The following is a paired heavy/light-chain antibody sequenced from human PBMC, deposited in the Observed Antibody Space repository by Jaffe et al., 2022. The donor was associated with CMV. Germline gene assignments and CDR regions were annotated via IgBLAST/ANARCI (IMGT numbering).Light chain of an antibody. Sequence: QSVLTQPPSASGTPGQRVTISCSGSSSNIGSNTVNWYQQLPGTAPKLLIYSNNQRPSGVPDRFSGSKSGTSASLAISGLQSEDEADYYCAAWDDSLNGHVVFGGGTKLTVL. CDR3: AAWDDSLNGHVV. CDR1: SSNIGSNT. V-gene: IGLV1-44*01. CDR2: SNN. J-gene: IGLJ2*01.
Heavy chain of an antibody. D-gene: IGHD3-22*01. CDR3: AKDIRRGYSGYYPYYYYYYGMDV. Sequence: EVQLVESGGVVVQPGGSLRLSCAASGFTFDDYTMHWVRQAPGKGLEWVSLISWDGGSTYYADSVKGRFTISRDNSKNSLYLQMNSLRTEDTALYYCAKDIRRGYSGYYPYYYYYYGMDVWGQGTTVTVSS. CDR2: ISWDGGST. J-gene: IGHJ6*02. CDR1: GFTFDDYT. V-gene: IGHV3-43*01.